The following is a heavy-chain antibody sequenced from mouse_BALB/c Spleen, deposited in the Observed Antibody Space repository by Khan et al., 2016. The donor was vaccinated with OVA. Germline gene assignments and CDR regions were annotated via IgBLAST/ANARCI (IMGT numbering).Heavy chain of an antibody. D-gene: IGHD2-3*01. CDR1: GYTFTSYW. CDR3: ARAGVYDGYYAWFAY. J-gene: IGHJ3*01. CDR2: INPNNGYT. V-gene: IGHV1-7*01. Sequence: QIQLVQSGAELAKPGASVKMSCKASGYTFTSYWMHWVKQRPGQGLEWIGYINPNNGYTDYNQRFKDKATLTADKSSSTAYMQLSSLTSEDSVVYYCARAGVYDGYYAWFAYWGQGTLVTVSS.